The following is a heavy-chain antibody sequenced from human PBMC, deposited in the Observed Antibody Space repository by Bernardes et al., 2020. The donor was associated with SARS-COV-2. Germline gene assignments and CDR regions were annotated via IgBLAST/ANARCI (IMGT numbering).Heavy chain of an antibody. CDR1: GGSISSSSYY. D-gene: IGHD6-19*01. CDR2: IYYSGST. Sequence: SETLSLTRTVSGGSISSSSYYWGWIRQPPGKGLEWIGSIYYSGSTYYNPSLKSRVTISVDTSKNQFSLKLSSVTAADTAVYYCARLMPGIAVAGTGPDYWGQGTLVTVSS. V-gene: IGHV4-39*01. CDR3: ARLMPGIAVAGTGPDY. J-gene: IGHJ4*02.